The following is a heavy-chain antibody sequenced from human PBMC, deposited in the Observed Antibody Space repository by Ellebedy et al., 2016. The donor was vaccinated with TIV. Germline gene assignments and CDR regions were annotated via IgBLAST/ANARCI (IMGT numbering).Heavy chain of an antibody. V-gene: IGHV3-30*18. CDR2: ISYDGSKT. Sequence: GGSLRPSCAGSGFTFSDYGMHWVRQAPGKGLEWVAFISYDGSKTYFLDSVRGRFTISRDNSKNTLYLQMNSLRVEDTAVYYCAKDPTTEILYFDFWGQGTLVTVSS. D-gene: IGHD4-11*01. CDR3: AKDPTTEILYFDF. J-gene: IGHJ4*02. CDR1: GFTFSDYG.